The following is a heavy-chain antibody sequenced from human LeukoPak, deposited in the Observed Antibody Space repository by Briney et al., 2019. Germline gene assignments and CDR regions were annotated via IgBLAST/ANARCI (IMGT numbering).Heavy chain of an antibody. CDR2: IYYNGST. V-gene: IGHV4-59*01. Sequence: PSETLSLTCTVSGGSISSYYWSWIRQPPGKGLEWIGYIYYNGSTNYNPSLKSRVTISVDTSKNQFSLKLSSVTAADTAVYYCARVTKTYYYYMDVWGKGTTVTVSS. D-gene: IGHD2-2*01. CDR1: GGSISSYY. CDR3: ARVTKTYYYYMDV. J-gene: IGHJ6*03.